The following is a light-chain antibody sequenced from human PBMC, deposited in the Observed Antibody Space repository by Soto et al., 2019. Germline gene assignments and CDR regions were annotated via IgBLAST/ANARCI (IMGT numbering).Light chain of an antibody. CDR1: QSISSW. J-gene: IGKJ4*01. Sequence: DFPMTQSPSTLSASVGDRVTITCRASQSISSWLAWYQQKPGKAPKLLIYKAASLQSGVPSRFSGSGSGTEFNLTISRLQPDDFATYYCQQYRSFPLTFGGGTKVEIK. CDR2: KAA. CDR3: QQYRSFPLT. V-gene: IGKV1-5*03.